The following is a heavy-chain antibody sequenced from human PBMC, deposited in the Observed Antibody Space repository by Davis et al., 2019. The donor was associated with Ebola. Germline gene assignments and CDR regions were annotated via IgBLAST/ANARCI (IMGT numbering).Heavy chain of an antibody. J-gene: IGHJ6*04. CDR3: ARDLIVATTYYYYYGMDV. Sequence: GESLKISCAASGFTFSSYGMHWVRQAPGKGLEWVAVIWYDGSNKYYADSVKGRFTISRDNSKNTLYLQMNSLRAEDTAVYYCARDLIVATTYYYYYGMDVWGKGTTVTVSS. D-gene: IGHD5-12*01. V-gene: IGHV3-33*01. CDR1: GFTFSSYG. CDR2: IWYDGSNK.